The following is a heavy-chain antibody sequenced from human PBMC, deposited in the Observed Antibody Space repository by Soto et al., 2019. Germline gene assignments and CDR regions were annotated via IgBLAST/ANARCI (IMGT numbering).Heavy chain of an antibody. CDR2: ISGGGDAA. Sequence: EVQVLESGGGLVQPGGSLRLSCAGSGFTFINYAMNWVRQAPGKGLEWVSSISGGGDAAFFPDSVRGRFTISRDNSKKTVTLQRSSLGVDDTAVYYCARKILGSTTRPNYWYFELWGRGTLVTVSS. D-gene: IGHD7-27*01. CDR1: GFTFINYA. CDR3: ARKILGSTTRPNYWYFEL. V-gene: IGHV3-23*01. J-gene: IGHJ2*01.